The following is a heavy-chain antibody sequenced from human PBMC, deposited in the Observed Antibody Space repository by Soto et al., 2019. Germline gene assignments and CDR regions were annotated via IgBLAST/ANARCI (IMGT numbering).Heavy chain of an antibody. Sequence: QVQLVQSGAEVKKPGASVKVSCKASGYTFTSYGISWVRQAPGQGLEWMGWISAYNGNTNYAQKLQGRVTMTTDTSTSTAYMELRSLRSDDTAVYYCARVPYDILTGYYWCLDYWGQGTLVTVSS. J-gene: IGHJ4*02. V-gene: IGHV1-18*01. CDR2: ISAYNGNT. CDR3: ARVPYDILTGYYWCLDY. D-gene: IGHD3-9*01. CDR1: GYTFTSYG.